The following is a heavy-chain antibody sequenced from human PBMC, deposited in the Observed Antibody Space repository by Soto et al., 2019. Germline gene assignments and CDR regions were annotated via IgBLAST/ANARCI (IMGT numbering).Heavy chain of an antibody. CDR3: ARGKTIFGVVDYGMDV. CDR2: INHSGST. D-gene: IGHD3-3*01. CDR1: GGSFSGYY. Sequence: QVQLQQWGAGLLKPSETLSLTCAVYGGSFSGYYWSWIRQPPGKGLEWIGEINHSGSTNYNPSLKSRVTISVDTSKNQFSLKLSSVTAADTAVYYCARGKTIFGVVDYGMDVWGQGTTVTVSS. J-gene: IGHJ6*02. V-gene: IGHV4-34*01.